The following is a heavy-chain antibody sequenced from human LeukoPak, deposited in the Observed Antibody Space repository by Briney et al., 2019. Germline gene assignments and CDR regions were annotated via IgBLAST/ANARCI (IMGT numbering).Heavy chain of an antibody. D-gene: IGHD5-24*01. CDR2: ISSSSNYI. J-gene: IGHJ4*02. Sequence: PGGSLRLSCAASEFTFSVYTINWVHQAPGKGLEWVSSISSSSNYIYYADSVKGRFTISRDNAKNSLYLQMNSLRAGDTAVYYCARTIEMATISYFDYWGQGTLVTVSS. CDR3: ARTIEMATISYFDY. CDR1: EFTFSVYT. V-gene: IGHV3-21*01.